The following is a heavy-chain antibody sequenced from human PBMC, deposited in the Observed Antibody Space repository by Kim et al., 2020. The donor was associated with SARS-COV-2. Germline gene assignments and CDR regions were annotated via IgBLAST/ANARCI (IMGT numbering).Heavy chain of an antibody. J-gene: IGHJ1*01. D-gene: IGHD6-19*01. CDR1: GFTFSAYG. Sequence: GGSLRLSCAASGFTFSAYGMHWVRQAPVKGLEWVAVIWHDGSNKYYADSVKGRFTISRDNSKNTLYMQMNSLRAEDTAVYYCARETAVTGTEARQYFQHWGQGTLVTVSS. CDR3: ARETAVTGTEARQYFQH. V-gene: IGHV3-33*01. CDR2: IWHDGSNK.